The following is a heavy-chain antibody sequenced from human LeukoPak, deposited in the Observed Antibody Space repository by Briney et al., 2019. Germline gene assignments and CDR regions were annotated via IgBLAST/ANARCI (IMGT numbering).Heavy chain of an antibody. CDR2: IYFSGNT. J-gene: IGHJ4*02. Sequence: SGTLSLTCTVSGDSFSSYYWSWIRRPAGKGLEWIGRIYFSGNTDYNPSLKNRVTISVDKSKNQFSLRLNSVTAADTAVYYCASVPGPADYWGQGTLVTVSS. CDR1: GDSFSSYY. V-gene: IGHV4-4*07. CDR3: ASVPGPADY.